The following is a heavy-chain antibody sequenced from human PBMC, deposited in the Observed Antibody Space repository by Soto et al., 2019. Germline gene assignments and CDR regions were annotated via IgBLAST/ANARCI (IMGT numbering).Heavy chain of an antibody. V-gene: IGHV1-18*01. CDR3: ARCVQQQTKQPRDCYYYYMDV. CDR1: GYTFTSYG. D-gene: IGHD6-13*01. CDR2: ISAYNGNT. Sequence: GASVKVSCKASGYTFTSYGISWVRQAPGQGLEWMGWISAYNGNTNYAQKLQGRVTMTTDTSTSTAYMELRSLRSDDTAVYYCARCVQQQTKQPRDCYYYYMDVWGKGTTVTVSS. J-gene: IGHJ6*03.